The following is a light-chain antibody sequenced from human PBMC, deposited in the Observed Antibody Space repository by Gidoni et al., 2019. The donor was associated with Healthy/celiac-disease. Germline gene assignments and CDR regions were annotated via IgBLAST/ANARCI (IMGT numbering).Light chain of an antibody. CDR3: QQYYSTPPA. CDR2: WAS. Sequence: DIVMTQSPDSLAVSLGERATINCKSSQSVLYSSNNKNYLAWYQQKPGQPPKLLIYWASTRESGAPDRFSGSGSGTDFTLTISSLQAEDLAVYYCQQYYSTPPAFGQGTRLEIK. J-gene: IGKJ5*01. V-gene: IGKV4-1*01. CDR1: QSVLYSSNNKNY.